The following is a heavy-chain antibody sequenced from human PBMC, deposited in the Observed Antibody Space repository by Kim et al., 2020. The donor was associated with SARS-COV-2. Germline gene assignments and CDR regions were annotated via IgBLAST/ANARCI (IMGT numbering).Heavy chain of an antibody. J-gene: IGHJ4*02. CDR2: ISYDGSNK. CDR3: AKQIFGVRGGTFDY. Sequence: GGSLRLSCAASGFTFSSYGMHWVRQAPGKGLEWVAVISYDGSNKYYADSVKGRFTISRDNSKNTLYLQMNSLRAEDTAVYYCAKQIFGVRGGTFDYWGQGTLVTVSS. D-gene: IGHD3-10*01. V-gene: IGHV3-30*18. CDR1: GFTFSSYG.